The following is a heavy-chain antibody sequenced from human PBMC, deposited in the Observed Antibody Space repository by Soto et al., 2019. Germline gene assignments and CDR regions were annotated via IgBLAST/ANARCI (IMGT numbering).Heavy chain of an antibody. V-gene: IGHV5-10-1*01. Sequence: EVQLVQSGAEVKKPGESLRISCKGSGYSFTSYWISWVRQMPGKGLEWMGRIDPSDAYTNYSPSFQGHVTISADKSISAGYLPWSSLKVSDNAMYYCARRPWGAGVGSYCGVYWGQGTRVSVSS. J-gene: IGHJ4*02. CDR3: ARRPWGAGVGSYCGVY. D-gene: IGHD1-26*01. CDR1: GYSFTSYW. CDR2: IDPSDAYT.